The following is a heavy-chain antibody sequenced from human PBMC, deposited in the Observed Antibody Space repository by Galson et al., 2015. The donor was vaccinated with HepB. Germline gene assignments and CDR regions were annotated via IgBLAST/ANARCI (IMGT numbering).Heavy chain of an antibody. Sequence: SLRLSCAASGFTFSSYSMNWVRQAPGKGLEWVSSISSSSSYIYYADSVKGRFTISRDNAKNSLYLQMNSLRAEDTAVYYCASRGSSSWYNFDYWGQGTLVTVSS. D-gene: IGHD6-13*01. CDR1: GFTFSSYS. V-gene: IGHV3-21*01. J-gene: IGHJ4*02. CDR2: ISSSSSYI. CDR3: ASRGSSSWYNFDY.